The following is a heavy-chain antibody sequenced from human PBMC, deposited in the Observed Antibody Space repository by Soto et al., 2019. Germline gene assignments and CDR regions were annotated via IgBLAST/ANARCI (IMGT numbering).Heavy chain of an antibody. J-gene: IGHJ6*02. CDR2: IYYSGST. V-gene: IGHV4-61*01. Sequence: SETLSLTCTVSGGSVSSGSYYWSWIRHPPGKGLEWIGYIYYSGSTNYNPSLKSRVTISVDTSKNQFSLKLSSVTAADTAVYYCARALSSGWYVGYYYYGMDVWGQGTTVTVSS. CDR1: GGSVSSGSYY. D-gene: IGHD6-19*01. CDR3: ARALSSGWYVGYYYYGMDV.